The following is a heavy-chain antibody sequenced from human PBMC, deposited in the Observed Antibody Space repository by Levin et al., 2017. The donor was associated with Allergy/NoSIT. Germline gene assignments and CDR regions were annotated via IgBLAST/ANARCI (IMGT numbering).Heavy chain of an antibody. V-gene: IGHV1-18*01. CDR1: GYTLTSYG. CDR3: ARVELELGDNWFDP. CDR2: ISAYNGNT. Sequence: PVASVKVSCKASGYTLTSYGISWVRQAPGQGLEWMGWISAYNGNTNYAQKLQGRVTMTTDTSTSTAYMELRSLRSDDTAVYYCARVELELGDNWFDPWGQGTLVTVSS. J-gene: IGHJ5*02. D-gene: IGHD1-7*01.